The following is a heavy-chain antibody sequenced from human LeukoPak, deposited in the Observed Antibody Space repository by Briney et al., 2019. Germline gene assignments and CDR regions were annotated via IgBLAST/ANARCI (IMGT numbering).Heavy chain of an antibody. D-gene: IGHD3-10*01. CDR3: ARDGGLLWFGELYYFDY. CDR2: ISSSSSYI. Sequence: GGSLRLSCAASGFTFSSYSMNWVRQAPGKGLEWVSSISSSSSYIYYADSVKGRFTISRDNAKNSLYLQMNSLRAEDTAVYYCARDGGLLWFGELYYFDYWGQGTLVTVPS. V-gene: IGHV3-21*01. CDR1: GFTFSSYS. J-gene: IGHJ4*02.